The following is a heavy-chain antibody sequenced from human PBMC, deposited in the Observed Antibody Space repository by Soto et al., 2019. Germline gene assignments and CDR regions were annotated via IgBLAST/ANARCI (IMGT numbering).Heavy chain of an antibody. J-gene: IGHJ4*02. Sequence: EVQLVESGGGLVQPGGSLRLSCAASGFTVSSNYMSWVRQAPGKGLEWVSVIYRGGSTYYADSVKGRVTISRDNSKNTLYLQMNSLRAEDTAVYYCASHDGSGCSCYDWGQGTLVTVSS. CDR3: ASHDGSGCSCYD. CDR1: GFTVSSNY. V-gene: IGHV3-66*04. D-gene: IGHD2-15*01. CDR2: IYRGGST.